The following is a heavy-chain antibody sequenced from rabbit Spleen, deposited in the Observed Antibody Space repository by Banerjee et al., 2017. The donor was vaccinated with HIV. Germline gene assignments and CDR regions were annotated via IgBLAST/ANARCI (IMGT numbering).Heavy chain of an antibody. Sequence: QEQLEESGGDLVKPEGSLTLTCTASGFSFSSSYWICWVRQAPGKGLEWIACIDSGGGSTYYASWVKGRFTISKTSSTTVTLQMTSLTVADTATYFCARDTGSSFSSYGMDLWGQGTLVTVS. J-gene: IGHJ6*01. D-gene: IGHD8-1*01. CDR1: GFSFSSSYW. CDR2: IDSGGGST. V-gene: IGHV1S45*01. CDR3: ARDTGSSFSSYGMDL.